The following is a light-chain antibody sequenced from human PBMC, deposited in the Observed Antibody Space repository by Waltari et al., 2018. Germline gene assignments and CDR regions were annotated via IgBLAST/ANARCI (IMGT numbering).Light chain of an antibody. CDR3: QQRAVWPPN. Sequence: VVLTQSPATLSLSAGEGATLSCRASQNINTFLAWYQQKPGQAPRLLIYDASNRATGVPVRFSGGGSGTDCTLTISSLEPEDFAVYYCQQRAVWPPNFGGGTKVEIK. J-gene: IGKJ4*01. V-gene: IGKV3-11*01. CDR1: QNINTF. CDR2: DAS.